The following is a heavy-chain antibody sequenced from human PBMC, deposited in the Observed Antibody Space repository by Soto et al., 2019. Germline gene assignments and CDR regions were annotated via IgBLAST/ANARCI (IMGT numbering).Heavy chain of an antibody. CDR3: ARDYCTNGVCYDHPYYYYYYGMDV. D-gene: IGHD2-8*01. V-gene: IGHV1-69*13. J-gene: IGHJ6*02. CDR2: IIPIFGTA. Sequence: SVKVSCKASGGTFSSYAISWVRQAPGQGLEWMGGIIPIFGTANYAQKFQGRVTITADESTSTAYMELSSLRSEDTAVYYCARDYCTNGVCYDHPYYYYYYGMDVWGQGTTVTVSS. CDR1: GGTFSSYA.